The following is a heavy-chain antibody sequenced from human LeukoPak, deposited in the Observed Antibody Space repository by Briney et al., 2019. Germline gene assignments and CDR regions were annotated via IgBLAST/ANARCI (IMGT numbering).Heavy chain of an antibody. J-gene: IGHJ5*02. CDR1: GFIFRSSS. V-gene: IGHV3-23*01. CDR3: AKVKSSLTLVGA. Sequence: GALRLSCAASGFIFRSSSMSWVRQAPGKGLEWVSHISTVGDITHYAESVEGRFTISRDNSRNTLYLQMNSLSVDDTAVYYCAKVKSSLTLVGAWGQGTPVTVSS. D-gene: IGHD3-3*02. CDR2: ISTVGDIT.